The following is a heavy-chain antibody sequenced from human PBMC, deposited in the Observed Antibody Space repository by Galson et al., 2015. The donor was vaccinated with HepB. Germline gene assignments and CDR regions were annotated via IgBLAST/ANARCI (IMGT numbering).Heavy chain of an antibody. V-gene: IGHV1-18*01. J-gene: IGHJ4*02. Sequence: SVKVSCKASGYTFSSYGISWVRQAPGQGPEWMGWISGYSGDTKYAQNFQGRVTMTTDTSTSTAYMELRSLRSDDTAVYYCATDSSGYYYFDYWGQGTLVIVSS. CDR3: ATDSSGYYYFDY. D-gene: IGHD3-22*01. CDR2: ISGYSGDT. CDR1: GYTFSSYG.